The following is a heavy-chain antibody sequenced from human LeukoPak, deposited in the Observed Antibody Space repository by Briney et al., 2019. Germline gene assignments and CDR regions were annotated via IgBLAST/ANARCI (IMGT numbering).Heavy chain of an antibody. CDR2: LSGSGGST. V-gene: IGHV3-23*01. Sequence: SGGSLRLSCAASGFTFSSFAMSWVRQAPGKGLVWFSALSGSGGSTYYADSGKGRFTISRDKYKNTLYLQMSSLRAGDTAVYYCAKDGVAAISSMWLVHPYYLDYWGQGTLVTVSS. CDR3: AKDGVAAISSMWLVHPYYLDY. D-gene: IGHD2-15*01. J-gene: IGHJ4*02. CDR1: GFTFSSFA.